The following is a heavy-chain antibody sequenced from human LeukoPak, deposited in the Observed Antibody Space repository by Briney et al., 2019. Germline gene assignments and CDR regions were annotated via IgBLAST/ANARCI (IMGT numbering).Heavy chain of an antibody. D-gene: IGHD5-24*01. J-gene: IGHJ4*02. V-gene: IGHV1-69*04. Sequence: SVKVSCKASGGTFSSYAISWVRQAPGQGLEWMGRIIPIFGIANYAQKFQGRVTITADKPTSTAYMELSSLRSEDTAVYYCARAVEMATIGGNYYFDYWGQGTLVTVSS. CDR1: GGTFSSYA. CDR3: ARAVEMATIGGNYYFDY. CDR2: IIPIFGIA.